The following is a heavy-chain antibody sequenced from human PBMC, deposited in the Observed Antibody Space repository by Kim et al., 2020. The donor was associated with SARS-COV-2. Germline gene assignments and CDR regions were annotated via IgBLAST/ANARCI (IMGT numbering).Heavy chain of an antibody. J-gene: IGHJ6*02. CDR3: VRDGAGSLPYSMDV. D-gene: IGHD3-10*01. V-gene: IGHV3-13*01. CDR2: IETGGET. Sequence: GGSLRLSCAASGSTFKSHGMHWVRQVIGKGLEWISIIETGGETYYADSVKGRFTISREKAKNSLYLQMSSLRVGDTAVYYCVRDGAGSLPYSMDVWGQGTAVTVSS. CDR1: GSTFKSHG.